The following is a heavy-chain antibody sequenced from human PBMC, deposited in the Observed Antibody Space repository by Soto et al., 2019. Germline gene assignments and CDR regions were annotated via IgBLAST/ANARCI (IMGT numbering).Heavy chain of an antibody. J-gene: IGHJ4*02. CDR1: GFTFSSYA. CDR2: ISGSGGST. CDR3: AKAPGPYYYDSSGYYYYFDY. D-gene: IGHD3-22*01. Sequence: EVQLLESGGGLVQPGGSLRLSCAASGFTFSSYAMSWVRQAPGKGLEWVSAISGSGGSTYYADSVKGRFTISRDNSKNTLYLQMNSLRAEDTAVYYCAKAPGPYYYDSSGYYYYFDYWGQGTLVTVSS. V-gene: IGHV3-23*01.